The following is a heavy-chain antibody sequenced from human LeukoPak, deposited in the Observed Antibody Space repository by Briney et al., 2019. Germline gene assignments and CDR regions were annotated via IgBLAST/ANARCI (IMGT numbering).Heavy chain of an antibody. CDR2: IYSGGST. Sequence: GGSLRLSCAASGFTFSNYWMTWVRQAPGKGLEWVSVIYSGGSTYYADSVKGRFTISRDNSKNTLYLQMNSLRAEDTAVYYCATPHYWGQGTLVTVSS. J-gene: IGHJ4*02. CDR3: ATPHY. CDR1: GFTFSNYW. V-gene: IGHV3-53*01.